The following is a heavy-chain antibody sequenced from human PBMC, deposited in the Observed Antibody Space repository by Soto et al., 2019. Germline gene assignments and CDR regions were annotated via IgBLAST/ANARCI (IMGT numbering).Heavy chain of an antibody. Sequence: EVQLVESGGGLIQPGGSLRLSCIASGFNVDNVYMSWVRQAPGKGLEWVSVLYTADSTNYADSVKGRFTISRDSSKNTVYLQMDSLRAGDTAVYYCARGMGAAWVTPLSHWGQGTLVTVSS. CDR3: ARGMGAAWVTPLSH. D-gene: IGHD2-21*02. V-gene: IGHV3-53*01. J-gene: IGHJ4*02. CDR1: GFNVDNVY. CDR2: LYTADST.